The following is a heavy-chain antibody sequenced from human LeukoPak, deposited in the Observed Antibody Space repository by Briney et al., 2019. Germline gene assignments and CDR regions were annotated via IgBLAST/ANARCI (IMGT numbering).Heavy chain of an antibody. J-gene: IGHJ4*02. CDR2: SSSTI. Sequence: GGSLRLSCAASGFTFSSYSTSSSSTIYYADSVKGRFTISRDNAKNSLYLQMNSLRAEDTAVYYCASRHDYGDSDYWGQGTLVTVSS. V-gene: IGHV3-48*01. D-gene: IGHD4-17*01. CDR1: GFTFSSYS. CDR3: ASRHDYGDSDY.